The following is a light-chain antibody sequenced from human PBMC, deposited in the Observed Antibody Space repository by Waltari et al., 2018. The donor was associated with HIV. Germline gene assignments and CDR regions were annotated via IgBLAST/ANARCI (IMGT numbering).Light chain of an antibody. V-gene: IGLV2-14*01. CDR1: SSDVGRYNF. CDR3: SSYANTTTRVL. Sequence: QSALAQPAPVSGSPGQSITIPCTGTSSDVGRYNFVSWYQQHPGKAPKRMIYEVSNRPSGVSYRFSGSKSGNTASLTISGLQAEDDADYYCSSYANTTTRVLFGGGTKLTVL. J-gene: IGLJ2*01. CDR2: EVS.